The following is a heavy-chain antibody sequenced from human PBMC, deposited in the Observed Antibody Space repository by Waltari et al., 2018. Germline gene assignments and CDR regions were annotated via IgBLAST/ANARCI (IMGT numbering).Heavy chain of an antibody. CDR1: GGSISTYY. J-gene: IGHJ5*02. D-gene: IGHD6-19*01. CDR2: IYNNGRT. V-gene: IGHV4-59*01. Sequence: QVQLHESGPGLVKPSETLSLTCTVSGGSISTYYWTWIRQPTGTGLEWIGYIYNNGRTDYNSSRKGRVTISADTSKNQFALKVNAVTAADTAVYYWARGYNSGSLDAWGQGSLVSVSS. CDR3: ARGYNSGSLDA.